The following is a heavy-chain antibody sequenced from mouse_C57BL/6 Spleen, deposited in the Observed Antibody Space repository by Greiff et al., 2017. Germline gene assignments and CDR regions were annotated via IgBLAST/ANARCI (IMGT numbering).Heavy chain of an antibody. D-gene: IGHD4-1*01. Sequence: VKLQQSGAELVRPGASVTLSCKASGYTFTDYEMHWVKQTPVHGLEWIGAIDTETGGTAYNQKFKGKAILTADKSARTAYMELRSLTSEDSAVYYGTRHRGTGPFDYRGQGTTLTVSS. CDR2: IDTETGGT. V-gene: IGHV1-15*01. CDR3: TRHRGTGPFDY. CDR1: GYTFTDYE. J-gene: IGHJ2*01.